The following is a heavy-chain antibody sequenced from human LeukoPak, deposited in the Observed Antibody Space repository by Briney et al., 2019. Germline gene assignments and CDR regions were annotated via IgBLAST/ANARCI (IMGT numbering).Heavy chain of an antibody. V-gene: IGHV1-24*01. CDR2: FDPEDGET. Sequence: GASVKVSCKVSGYTLTELSMHWVRQAPGKGLEWVGGFDPEDGETIYAQKFQGRVTMTEDTSTDTAYMELSSLRSEDTAVYYCARLMEYYYDSSGGLGWFDPWGQGTLVTVSS. CDR3: ARLMEYYYDSSGGLGWFDP. CDR1: GYTLTELS. J-gene: IGHJ5*02. D-gene: IGHD3-22*01.